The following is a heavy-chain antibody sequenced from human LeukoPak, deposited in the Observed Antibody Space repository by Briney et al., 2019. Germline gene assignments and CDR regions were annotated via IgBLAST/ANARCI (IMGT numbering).Heavy chain of an antibody. CDR1: GGTFSSYA. J-gene: IGHJ6*03. CDR2: IIPIFGTA. CDR3: ARGVSRDDSSSSAHYYYYYYMDV. D-gene: IGHD6-6*01. V-gene: IGHV1-69*13. Sequence: ASVKVSCKASGGTFSSYAISWVRQAPGQGLEWMGGIIPIFGTANYAQKFQGRVTITADESTSTAYMELSSLRSEDTAVYYCARGVSRDDSSSSAHYYYYYYMDVWGKGTTVTVSS.